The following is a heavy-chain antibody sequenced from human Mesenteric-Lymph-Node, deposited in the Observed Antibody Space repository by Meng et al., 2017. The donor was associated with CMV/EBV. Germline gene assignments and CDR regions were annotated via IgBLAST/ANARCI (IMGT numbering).Heavy chain of an antibody. Sequence: GESLKISCAASGFTFSSYAMSWVRQAPGKGLEWVSVIYSGGSTYYADSVKGRFTISRDNSKNTLYLQMNSLRAEDTAVYYCASGYCSSTSCYNRYYYYGMDVWGQGTTVTVSS. CDR2: IYSGGST. CDR1: GFTFSSYA. J-gene: IGHJ6*02. V-gene: IGHV3-53*01. CDR3: ASGYCSSTSCYNRYYYYGMDV. D-gene: IGHD2-2*02.